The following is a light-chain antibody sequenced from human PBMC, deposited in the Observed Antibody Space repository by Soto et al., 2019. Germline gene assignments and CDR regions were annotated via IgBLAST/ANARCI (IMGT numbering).Light chain of an antibody. CDR3: ALWYSTTVV. Sequence: QLVLTQPTSLSASPGASARFTCTLRSGINVGTERIYWYQQKPGSPPRYLLRYRSDSDNQQGSGVPSRFSGSKDASTNAGLLLISGLQSEDEADYYCALWYSTTVVFGGGTKLTVL. J-gene: IGLJ2*01. CDR1: SGINVGTER. CDR2: YRSDSDN. V-gene: IGLV5-39*01.